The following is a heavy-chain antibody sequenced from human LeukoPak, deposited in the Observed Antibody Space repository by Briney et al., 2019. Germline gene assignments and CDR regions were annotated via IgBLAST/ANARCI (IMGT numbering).Heavy chain of an antibody. CDR2: IYYSGST. D-gene: IGHD2-15*01. V-gene: IGHV4-59*08. CDR1: GGSISSYY. CDR3: ARHERYCSGGSCYRHLHFDY. Sequence: SETLSLTCTVSGGSISSYYWSWIRQPPGKGLEWIGYIYYSGSTNYNPSLKSRVTISVDTSKNQFSLKLSSVTAADTAVYYCARHERYCSGGSCYRHLHFDYWGQGTLVTVSS. J-gene: IGHJ4*02.